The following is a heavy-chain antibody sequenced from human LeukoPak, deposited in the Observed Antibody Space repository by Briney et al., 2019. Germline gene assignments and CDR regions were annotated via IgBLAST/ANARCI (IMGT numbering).Heavy chain of an antibody. J-gene: IGHJ6*03. CDR2: VIPIFGTA. V-gene: IGHV1-69*05. CDR1: GGTFSSYA. D-gene: IGHD3-10*01. CDR3: ASSGFGELGDSYYSYYMDV. Sequence: SVKVSYKASGGTFSSYAISWVRQAPGQGLEWIGGVIPIFGTANYAQKFQGRVTITTDESTSTAYMELSSLRSEDTAVYSCASSGFGELGDSYYSYYMDVWGKGTTVTVSS.